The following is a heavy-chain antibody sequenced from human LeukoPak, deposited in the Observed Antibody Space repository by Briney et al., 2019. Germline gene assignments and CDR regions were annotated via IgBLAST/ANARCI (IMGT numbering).Heavy chain of an antibody. CDR2: INPSGGST. D-gene: IGHD3-9*01. Sequence: ASVKVSCKASGYTFTSYYMHWVRQAPGQGLEWMGIINPSGGSTSYAQKFQGRVTMTRDTSTSTVYMELSSLRSEDTAVYYCARGELRYFDWHPSGMDVWGKGTTVTVSS. CDR1: GYTFTSYY. J-gene: IGHJ6*04. V-gene: IGHV1-46*01. CDR3: ARGELRYFDWHPSGMDV.